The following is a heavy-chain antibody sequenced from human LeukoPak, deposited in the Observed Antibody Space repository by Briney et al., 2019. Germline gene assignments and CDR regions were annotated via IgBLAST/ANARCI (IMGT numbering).Heavy chain of an antibody. V-gene: IGHV3-23*01. J-gene: IGHJ6*03. CDR3: AKDPGGATYYYYYYMDV. Sequence: GGSLRLSCAASGFTFSSFALGWVRQAPGKGLEWVSAISGSGGSTYYADSVKGRFTISRDNSKNTLYLQMNSLRAEDTAVYYCAKDPGGATYYYYYYMDVWGKGTTVTVSS. CDR1: GFTFSSFA. CDR2: ISGSGGST. D-gene: IGHD1-26*01.